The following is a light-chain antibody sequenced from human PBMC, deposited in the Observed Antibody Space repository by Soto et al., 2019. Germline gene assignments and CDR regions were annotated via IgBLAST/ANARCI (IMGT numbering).Light chain of an antibody. V-gene: IGLV2-14*01. CDR2: DIN. J-gene: IGLJ2*01. CDR3: TSYTSSSTVV. Sequence: QSALAQPASVSGSPGQSITISCTGTSSDVGGYTYVSWYQQHPGKAPKLMIYDINNRPSGISYRFSGSKSGNTASLTISGLQAEDEADYYCTSYTSSSTVVFGGGTKVTVL. CDR1: SSDVGGYTY.